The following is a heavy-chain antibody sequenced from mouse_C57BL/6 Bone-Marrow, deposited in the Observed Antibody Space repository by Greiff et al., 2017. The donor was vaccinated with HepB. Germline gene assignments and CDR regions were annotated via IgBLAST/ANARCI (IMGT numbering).Heavy chain of an antibody. CDR1: GYSITSGYY. CDR2: ISYDGSN. J-gene: IGHJ2*01. Sequence: EVKLMESGPGLVKPSQSLSLTCSVTGYSITSGYYWYWIRQFPGNKLEWMGYISYDGSNKYNPSLKKRISITRETSKNQFFLKLNSVTTEDTATYYCARYYYGSSYVDYWGQGTTLTVSS. CDR3: ARYYYGSSYVDY. V-gene: IGHV3-6*01. D-gene: IGHD1-1*01.